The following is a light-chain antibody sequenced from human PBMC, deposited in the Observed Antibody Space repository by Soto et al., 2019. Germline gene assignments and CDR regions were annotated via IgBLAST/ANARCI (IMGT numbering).Light chain of an antibody. Sequence: DIQMTQSPSSLSASVGDRVTITCRASKTINNYLNWYRQKPGKAPQVLIYAASNLETGVPSRFSGSGSGTDFTLTICSLQPDDSATYYCLHICSPPNTIGHGKRLEI. CDR3: LHICSPPNT. CDR1: KTINNY. V-gene: IGKV1-39*01. J-gene: IGKJ5*01. CDR2: AAS.